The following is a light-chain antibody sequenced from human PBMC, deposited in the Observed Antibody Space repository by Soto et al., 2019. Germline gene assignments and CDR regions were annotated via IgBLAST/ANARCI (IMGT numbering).Light chain of an antibody. V-gene: IGKV3-15*01. CDR1: QTVSSN. Sequence: EIVMTQSPATLSVSPGERATLSCRASQTVSSNLAWYQQKPGQAPRLLIHGASTRAAGIPARFSGSGSGTEFTITISSLQSEDFAVYYCHQYNDWPPFTVGPGTRVDIK. CDR2: GAS. CDR3: HQYNDWPPFT. J-gene: IGKJ3*01.